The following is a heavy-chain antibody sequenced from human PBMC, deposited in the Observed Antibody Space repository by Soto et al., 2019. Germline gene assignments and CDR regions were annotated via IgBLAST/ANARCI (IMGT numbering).Heavy chain of an antibody. CDR1: GFTFSSYA. Sequence: GGSLRLSCAASGFTFSSYAMSWVRQAPGKGLEWVSAISGSGGSTYYADSVKGRFTISRDNSKNTLYLQMNSLRAEDTAVYYCTASSGWYKAFDIWGQGTMVTVSS. CDR3: TASSGWYKAFDI. CDR2: ISGSGGST. J-gene: IGHJ3*02. V-gene: IGHV3-23*01. D-gene: IGHD6-19*01.